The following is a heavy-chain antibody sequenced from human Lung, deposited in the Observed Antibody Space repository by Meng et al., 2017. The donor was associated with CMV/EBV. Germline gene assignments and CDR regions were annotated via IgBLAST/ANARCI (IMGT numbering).Heavy chain of an antibody. CDR3: ARGPSYSSGFHDC. CDR1: GYTFTSFD. J-gene: IGHJ4*02. CDR2: MNPNSGNT. Sequence: ASVXVSXKASGYTFTSFDINWVRQATGQGPEWMGWMNPNSGNTGYAQKFQGRVTLTRDTSISTAYMELSSLRSEDTAVYYCARGPSYSSGFHDCWGQGTLVTVSS. D-gene: IGHD6-19*01. V-gene: IGHV1-8*02.